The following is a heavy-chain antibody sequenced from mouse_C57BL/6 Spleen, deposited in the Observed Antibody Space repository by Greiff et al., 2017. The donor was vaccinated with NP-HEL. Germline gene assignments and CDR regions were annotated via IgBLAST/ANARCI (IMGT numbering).Heavy chain of an antibody. D-gene: IGHD4-1*01. CDR2: ISYDGSN. CDR3: ARNWDFHWYFDV. CDR1: GYSITSGYY. V-gene: IGHV3-6*01. Sequence: EVQLQESGPGLVKPSQSLSLTCSVTGYSITSGYYWNWIRQFPGNKLEWMGYISYDGSNNYNPSLKNRISITRDTSKNQFFLKLNSVTTEDTATYYCARNWDFHWYFDVWGTGTTVTVSS. J-gene: IGHJ1*03.